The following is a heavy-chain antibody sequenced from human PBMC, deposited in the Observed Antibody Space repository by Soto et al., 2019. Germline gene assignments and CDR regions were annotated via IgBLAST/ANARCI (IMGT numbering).Heavy chain of an antibody. CDR2: IYSSGNT. V-gene: IGHV4-31*03. D-gene: IGHD4-17*01. CDR1: GASISSSDYY. J-gene: IGHJ4*02. Sequence: QVHLQESGPGLVKPSQTLSLTCTVSGASISSSDYYWSWIRQPPGKGLEWIGYIYSSGNTYYNPSLKSRLTISVDTSKNQFSLKLNSVTAADTALYYCARGLSAATVVTCYLDSWGQGTLVTVYS. CDR3: ARGLSAATVVTCYLDS.